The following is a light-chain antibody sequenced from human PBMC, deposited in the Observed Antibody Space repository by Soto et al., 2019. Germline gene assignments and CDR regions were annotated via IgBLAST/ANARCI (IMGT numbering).Light chain of an antibody. CDR2: KAS. CDR1: QTISSW. CDR3: QHYNSYSEA. J-gene: IGKJ1*01. V-gene: IGKV1-5*03. Sequence: DIQMTQSPSTLSVSVGDRVTITCRASQTISSWLAWYQQKPGKAPKLLIYKASTLKSGVPSRFSGSGSGTEFTLTISSLQPDDFATYYCQHYNSYSEAFGQGTKVEIK.